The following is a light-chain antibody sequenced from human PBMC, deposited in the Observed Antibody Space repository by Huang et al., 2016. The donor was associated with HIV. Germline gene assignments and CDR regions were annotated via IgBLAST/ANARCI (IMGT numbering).Light chain of an antibody. CDR2: DAS. CDR1: QDISNH. J-gene: IGKJ3*01. CDR3: QQNDNLLT. Sequence: DIQMTQSPPSLSASVGDRVTITGQASQDISNHLNWYQQKPGKAPKLLIYDASNFETGVPSMFSGSGSGTDFTFTISSLQPEDIATYYCQQNDNLLTFGPGTKVDIK. V-gene: IGKV1-33*01.